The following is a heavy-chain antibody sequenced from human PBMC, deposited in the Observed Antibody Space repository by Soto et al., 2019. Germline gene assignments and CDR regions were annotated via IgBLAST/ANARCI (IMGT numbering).Heavy chain of an antibody. Sequence: GWSLRLSCAASGFTVGSNYMSWVRQAPGKXLEWVSVIYSEGTPYYADSVKGRFTISRENSNNTLYLHMNNLRAEDTAVYYCARSTYYDILTGSYYYYAMDVWGQGTTVTVSS. CDR2: IYSEGTP. CDR1: GFTVGSNY. CDR3: ARSTYYDILTGSYYYYAMDV. V-gene: IGHV3-53*01. J-gene: IGHJ6*02. D-gene: IGHD3-9*01.